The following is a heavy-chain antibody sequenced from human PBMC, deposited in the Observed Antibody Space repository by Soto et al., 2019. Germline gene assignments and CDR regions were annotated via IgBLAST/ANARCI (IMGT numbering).Heavy chain of an antibody. CDR2: SIPIFATA. D-gene: IGHD3-3*01. V-gene: IGHV1-69*06. CDR3: ASPTRESLPPARDYYYGMDV. J-gene: IGHJ6*02. CDR1: GGTFSSYA. Sequence: QVQLVQSGAEVKKPGSSVKVSCKASGGTFSSYAISWVRQAPGQGLEWMGGSIPIFATANYAQKFQGRVTITADKSTSTAYMELSSLRSEDTAVYYCASPTRESLPPARDYYYGMDVWGQGTTVTVSS.